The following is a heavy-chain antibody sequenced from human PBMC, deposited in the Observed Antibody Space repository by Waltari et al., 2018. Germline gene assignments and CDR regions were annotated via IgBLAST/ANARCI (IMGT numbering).Heavy chain of an antibody. CDR3: LRPTVTPY. V-gene: IGHV3-23*01. J-gene: IGHJ4*02. CDR1: GSTFSSYA. Sequence: EVQLLESGGDRVQAGGSLRLPCVASGSTFSSYAMSWVRQAPGKGLEWVSAITGSGSSTYYADSVKGRFTISRDNSKNTVYLQMDNLRADDTAVYYCLRPTVTPYWGQGTLVTVSS. D-gene: IGHD2-21*02. CDR2: ITGSGSST.